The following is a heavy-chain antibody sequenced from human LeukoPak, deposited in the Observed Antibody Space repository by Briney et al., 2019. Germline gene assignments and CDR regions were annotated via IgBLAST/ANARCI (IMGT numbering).Heavy chain of an antibody. CDR1: GFTFSSYS. CDR2: ISSSSSYI. J-gene: IGHJ4*02. CDR3: AKAPRVGGDY. D-gene: IGHD1-26*01. Sequence: GGSLRLSCAASGFTFSSYSMNWVRQAPGKGLEWVSSISSSSSYIYYADSVKGRFTISRDNSKNTLYLQMNSLRAEDTAVYYCAKAPRVGGDYWGQGTLVTVSS. V-gene: IGHV3-21*01.